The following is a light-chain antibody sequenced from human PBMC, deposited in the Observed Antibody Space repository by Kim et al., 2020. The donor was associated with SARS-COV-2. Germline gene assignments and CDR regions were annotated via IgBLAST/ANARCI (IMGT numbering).Light chain of an antibody. CDR2: GKN. J-gene: IGLJ2*01. Sequence: VALGQTVRITCKGDSLRSYYATWYQQKPGQAPILVIYGKNNRPSGIPDRLSGSSSGNTASLTITGTQAGDEADYYCNSRDSNDNVVFGGGTQLTVL. CDR1: SLRSYY. CDR3: NSRDSNDNVV. V-gene: IGLV3-19*01.